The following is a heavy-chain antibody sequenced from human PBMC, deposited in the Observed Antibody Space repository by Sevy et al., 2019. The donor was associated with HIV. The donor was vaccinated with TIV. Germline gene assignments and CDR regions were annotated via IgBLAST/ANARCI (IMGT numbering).Heavy chain of an antibody. CDR2: IRSKASGGTT. Sequence: GGSLRLSCRASGFNFGDYPMSWFRQAPGKGLAWVGFIRSKASGGTTQYAASVKGRFTISRDDSESIAYLQMNSLKIEDTAVYYCSKGGSGTGWFDPWGQGTLDTVSS. D-gene: IGHD3-10*01. CDR1: GFNFGDYP. V-gene: IGHV3-49*03. J-gene: IGHJ5*02. CDR3: SKGGSGTGWFDP.